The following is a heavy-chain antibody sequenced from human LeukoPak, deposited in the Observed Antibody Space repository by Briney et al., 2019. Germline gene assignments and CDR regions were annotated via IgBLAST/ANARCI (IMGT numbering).Heavy chain of an antibody. CDR2: ISSSSSYI. V-gene: IGHV3-21*01. J-gene: IGHJ4*02. Sequence: GGSLRLSCAASGFTFSSYSMNWVRQAPGKGLEWVSSISSSSSYIYYADSVKGRFTISRDNAKNPLYLQMNSLRAEDTAVYYCARARSKDIVVVPAALDYWGQGTLVTVSS. D-gene: IGHD2-2*01. CDR3: ARARSKDIVVVPAALDY. CDR1: GFTFSSYS.